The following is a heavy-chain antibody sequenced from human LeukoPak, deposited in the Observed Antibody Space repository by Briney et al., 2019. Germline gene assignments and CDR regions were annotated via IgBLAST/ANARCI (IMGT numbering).Heavy chain of an antibody. D-gene: IGHD3-3*01. J-gene: IGHJ4*02. CDR2: INHSRST. V-gene: IGHV4-34*01. CDR1: GGSFSGYY. Sequence: SETLSLTCAVYGGSFSGYYWSWIRQPPGKGLEWIGEINHSRSTNYNPSLKSRVTISVDTSKNQFSLKLSSVTAADTAVYYCARCVFWSGYYCLFDYWGQGTLVTVSS. CDR3: ARCVFWSGYYCLFDY.